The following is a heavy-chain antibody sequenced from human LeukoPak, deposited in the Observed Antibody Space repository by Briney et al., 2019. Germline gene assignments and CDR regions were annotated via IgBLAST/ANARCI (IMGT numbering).Heavy chain of an antibody. J-gene: IGHJ4*02. CDR3: ARNYYDNSGYYYFDY. D-gene: IGHD3-22*01. CDR2: ISGYNDNT. CDR1: RYTFTNYG. Sequence: RASVKVSGKASRYTFTNYGISWVRQAPGQGLEWMGWISGYNDNTKYAQKLQGRVTMTTDTSMSTAYMELRSLRSDDTAVYYCARNYYDNSGYYYFDYWGQGTLVTVSS. V-gene: IGHV1-18*01.